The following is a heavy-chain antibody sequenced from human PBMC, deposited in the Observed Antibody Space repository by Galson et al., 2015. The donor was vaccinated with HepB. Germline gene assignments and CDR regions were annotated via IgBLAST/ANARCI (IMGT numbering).Heavy chain of an antibody. CDR3: ARDGNSSPGYYGMDV. CDR1: GHTFTSYY. Sequence: SVKVSCKASGHTFTSYYMHWVRQAPGQGLEWMGIINPSGGSTSYAQKFQGRVTMTRDTSTSTVYMELSSLRSEDTAVYYCARDGNSSPGYYGMDVWGQGTTVTVSS. J-gene: IGHJ6*02. CDR2: INPSGGST. V-gene: IGHV1-46*03. D-gene: IGHD6-13*01.